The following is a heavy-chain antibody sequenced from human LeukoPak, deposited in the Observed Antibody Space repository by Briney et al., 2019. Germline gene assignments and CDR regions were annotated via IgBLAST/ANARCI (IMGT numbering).Heavy chain of an antibody. CDR1: GFTFSSYA. V-gene: IGHV3-64*01. CDR3: ARALSGSYHFDY. CDR2: ISSSGGST. J-gene: IGHJ4*02. D-gene: IGHD1-26*01. Sequence: GGSLRLSCAASGFTFSSYAMHWVRQAPGKGLECVSYISSSGGSTYYANSVKGRFTISRDNSKNTLYLQMGSLRAEDTAVYYCARALSGSYHFDYWGQGTLVTVSS.